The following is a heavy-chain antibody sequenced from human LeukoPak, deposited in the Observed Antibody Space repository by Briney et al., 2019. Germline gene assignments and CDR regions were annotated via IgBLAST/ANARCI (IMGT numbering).Heavy chain of an antibody. D-gene: IGHD2-2*01. CDR3: ARWICGSTSCYYDY. Sequence: GGSLRLSCAASGFTVSSNYMSWLRQAPGMGLEWVSILYSGGSTYYADSVKGRFTISRDNSKNTLYLQMYSLRAEDTAVYYCARWICGSTSCYYDYWGQGTLVTVSS. J-gene: IGHJ4*02. CDR2: LYSGGST. CDR1: GFTVSSNY. V-gene: IGHV3-53*01.